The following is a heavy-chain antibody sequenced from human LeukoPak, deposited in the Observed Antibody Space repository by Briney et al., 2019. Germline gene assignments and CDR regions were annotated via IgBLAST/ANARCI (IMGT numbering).Heavy chain of an antibody. J-gene: IGHJ4*02. V-gene: IGHV3-30*18. CDR3: AKEAAAGAQDY. Sequence: GGSLRLSCAASGFPFSSYGMHWVRQAPGKGLEWVAGILYDGDNKYYADSVKGRFTISRDNSKNTLYLQMNSLRAEDTAVYHCAKEAAAGAQDYWGQGTLVTVSS. D-gene: IGHD6-13*01. CDR1: GFPFSSYG. CDR2: ILYDGDNK.